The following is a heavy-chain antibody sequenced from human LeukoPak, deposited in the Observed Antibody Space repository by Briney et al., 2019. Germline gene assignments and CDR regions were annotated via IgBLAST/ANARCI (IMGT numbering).Heavy chain of an antibody. CDR1: GGTFSSYA. Sequence: SVKVSCKASGGTFSSYAISWVRQAPGQGLEWMGGIIPIFGTANYAQKFQGRVTITTDESTSTAYMELSSLRSEDTAVYYCARDLGSSGRYWYFDLWGRGTLVTVSS. J-gene: IGHJ2*01. CDR3: ARDLGSSGRYWYFDL. CDR2: IIPIFGTA. D-gene: IGHD6-19*01. V-gene: IGHV1-69*05.